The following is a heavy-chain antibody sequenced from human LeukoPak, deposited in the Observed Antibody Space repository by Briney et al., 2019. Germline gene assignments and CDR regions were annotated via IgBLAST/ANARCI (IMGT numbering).Heavy chain of an antibody. V-gene: IGHV1-2*02. CDR2: INPNSGGT. J-gene: IGHJ4*02. Sequence: ASVKVSCKASGYTFTGYYMHWVRQAPGQGLEWMGWINPNSGGTNYAQKFQGRVTMTRDTSISTAYMELSRLRSDDTAVYYCARELLWFGELMGNWGQGTLVTVSS. CDR1: GYTFTGYY. CDR3: ARELLWFGELMGN. D-gene: IGHD3-10*01.